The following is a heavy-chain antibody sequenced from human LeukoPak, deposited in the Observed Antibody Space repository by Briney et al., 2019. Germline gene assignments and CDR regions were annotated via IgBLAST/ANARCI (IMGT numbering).Heavy chain of an antibody. CDR2: ISGSGGTT. CDR1: GLTFSTYA. V-gene: IGHV3-23*01. CDR3: AKGAVESRDYYFYMEV. Sequence: PGGSLRLSCVASGLTFSTYAMNWVRQSPGKGLQWVSSISGSGGTTYIADSVKGRFTISRDNSKNTLFLEMSSLGVEDTALYYCAKGAVESRDYYFYMEVWGTGTTVTVSS. J-gene: IGHJ6*03. D-gene: IGHD2-15*01.